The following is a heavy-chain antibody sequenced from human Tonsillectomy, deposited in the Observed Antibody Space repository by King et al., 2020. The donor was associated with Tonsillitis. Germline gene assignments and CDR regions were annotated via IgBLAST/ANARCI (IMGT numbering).Heavy chain of an antibody. CDR3: GRDLAAYSSGYFDL. CDR1: GFTFSTYF. Sequence: VQLVESGGGLVQPGGSLRLSCAASGFTFSTYFMTWVRQAPGKGLEWVATIKEDGSEKSFVDSVKGRFTFSRDNVKNSLYLQMNRLRAEDTAVYYCGRDLAAYSSGYFDLWGQGTLVTVSS. CDR2: IKEDGSEK. D-gene: IGHD6-25*01. V-gene: IGHV3-7*01. J-gene: IGHJ4*02.